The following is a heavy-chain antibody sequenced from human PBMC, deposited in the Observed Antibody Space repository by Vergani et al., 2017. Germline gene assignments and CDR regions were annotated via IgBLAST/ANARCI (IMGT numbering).Heavy chain of an antibody. CDR1: GGSFSGYY. CDR2: INHSGST. J-gene: IGHJ4*02. V-gene: IGHV4-34*01. CDR3: ARNSWMKYSSSWHHPRGFDY. Sequence: QVQLQQWGAGLLKPSETLSLTCAVYGGSFSGYYWSWIRQPPGKGLEWIGEINHSGSTNYNPSLKSRVTISVDKSKNQFSLKLSSVTAADTAVYYCARNSWMKYSSSWHHPRGFDYWGQGTLVTVSS. D-gene: IGHD6-13*01.